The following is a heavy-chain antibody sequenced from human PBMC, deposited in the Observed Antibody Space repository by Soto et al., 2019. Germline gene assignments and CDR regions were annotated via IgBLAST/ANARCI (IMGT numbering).Heavy chain of an antibody. D-gene: IGHD2-8*02. CDR2: IYYSVAT. CDR1: GDSISTSSYY. CDR3: XWHTLSTTTPRSRVTCPGDTSYNLFSPPLTPRPAANGVVYFCARLGNSGYLKT. Sequence: SETLSLTCDVSGDSISTSSYYWGWIRQPPGKGLEWIASIYYSVATYYNPSLQSRVTISVDACNNRFALTLSCLTAADTAVYFXXWHTLSTTTPRSRVTCPGDTSYNLFSPPLTPRPAANGVVYFCARLGNSGYLKTGGRGPLVPV. V-gene: IGHV4-39*02. J-gene: IGHJ1*01.